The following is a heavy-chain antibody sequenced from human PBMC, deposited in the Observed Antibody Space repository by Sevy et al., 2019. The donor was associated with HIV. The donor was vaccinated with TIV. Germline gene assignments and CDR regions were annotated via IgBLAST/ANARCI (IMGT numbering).Heavy chain of an antibody. D-gene: IGHD3-10*01. Sequence: GGSLRLSCAASGLTFSTYGMHWVRQAPGKGLEWVALISGDGSNTYYAGSVTGRFTISRENSKNMLYLQMNSLRADDTAMYYCAKTYADITMDLYYYDSWGQRTLVTVSS. J-gene: IGHJ4*02. CDR3: AKTYADITMDLYYYDS. CDR2: ISGDGSNT. CDR1: GLTFSTYG. V-gene: IGHV3-30*18.